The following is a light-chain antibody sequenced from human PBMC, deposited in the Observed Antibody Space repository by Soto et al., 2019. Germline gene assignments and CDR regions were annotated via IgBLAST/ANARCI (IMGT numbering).Light chain of an antibody. V-gene: IGKV3-20*01. CDR1: QSFRSSY. CDR2: GAS. Sequence: IVLTQSPGTLSLSPGERATLSCRASQSFRSSYLTWYHQKPGQAPRLLIFGASSRATGTPDRISGSGSGTDYTLTINRLEPEDFGVYYCQQYGDSVFTFGPGTKVDIK. CDR3: QQYGDSVFT. J-gene: IGKJ3*01.